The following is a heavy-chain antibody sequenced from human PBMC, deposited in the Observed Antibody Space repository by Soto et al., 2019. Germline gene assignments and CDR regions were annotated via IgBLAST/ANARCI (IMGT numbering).Heavy chain of an antibody. CDR3: ARAVRGYCSGTSCYDDAFDI. Sequence: KSSETLSLTCTVSGGSISSGDYYWSWIRQPPGKGLEWIGYIYYSGSTYYNPSLKSRVTISVDTSKNQFSLKLSSVTAADTAVYYCARAVRGYCSGTSCYDDAFDIWGQGTMVTVSS. V-gene: IGHV4-30-4*01. J-gene: IGHJ3*02. CDR2: IYYSGST. D-gene: IGHD2-2*01. CDR1: GGSISSGDYY.